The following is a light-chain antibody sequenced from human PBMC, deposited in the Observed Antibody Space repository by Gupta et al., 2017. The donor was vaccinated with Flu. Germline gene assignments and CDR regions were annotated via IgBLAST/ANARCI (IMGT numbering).Light chain of an antibody. CDR2: GAS. J-gene: IGKJ1*01. V-gene: IGKV3-15*01. Sequence: ATLSVSPGERATLSCRASQSVSSNIAWYQQKPGQAPRLLIYGASTRDTGIPARFSGSGSGTEFALTISSRQSEDFAVYYCQQYNNWPPWTFGQGTKVEIK. CDR1: QSVSSN. CDR3: QQYNNWPPWT.